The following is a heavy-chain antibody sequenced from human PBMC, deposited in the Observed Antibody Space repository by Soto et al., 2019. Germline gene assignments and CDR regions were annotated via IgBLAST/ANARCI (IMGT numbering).Heavy chain of an antibody. CDR3: ARAYGGNQFDY. J-gene: IGHJ4*02. Sequence: GGSLRLSCAASGLSVTDNYMNWVRQAPGKGLEWVSIIYADGTTRDADSVKGRFTTSRDTSNNTLFLQLSSLRVDDTAVYYCARAYGGNQFDYWGQGNLVTVSS. CDR2: IYADGTT. CDR1: GLSVTDNY. D-gene: IGHD2-15*01. V-gene: IGHV3-53*01.